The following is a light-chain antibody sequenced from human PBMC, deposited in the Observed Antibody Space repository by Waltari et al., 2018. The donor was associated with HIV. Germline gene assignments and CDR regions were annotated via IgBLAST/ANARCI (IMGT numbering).Light chain of an antibody. J-gene: IGLJ3*02. CDR3: AAWDDSLSGWV. CDR1: SSNIGDNY. V-gene: IGLV1-47*01. CDR2: RNS. Sequence: QSALTQPPSTSGTPGQTVTIPCSGSSSNIGDNYGSWYQQPPGTPPKLLIYRNSQRPSGVRDRFSGSKSGTSASLAINDLRSEDEAEYHCAAWDDSLSGWVFGGGTNLTVL.